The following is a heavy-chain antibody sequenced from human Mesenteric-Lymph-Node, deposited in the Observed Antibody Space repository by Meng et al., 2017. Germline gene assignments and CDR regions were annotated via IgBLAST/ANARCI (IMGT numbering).Heavy chain of an antibody. J-gene: IGHJ6*02. CDR1: GGSFSGYY. Sequence: SETLSLTCAVYGGSFSGYYWSWIRQPPGKGLEWLGSIYYSGSTYYNPSLKSRVTISVDTSKNQFSLKLSSVTAADTAVYYCARDGRVDTAMVKYYGMDVWGQGTTVTVSS. CDR3: ARDGRVDTAMVKYYGMDV. D-gene: IGHD5-18*01. CDR2: IYYSGST. V-gene: IGHV4-34*01.